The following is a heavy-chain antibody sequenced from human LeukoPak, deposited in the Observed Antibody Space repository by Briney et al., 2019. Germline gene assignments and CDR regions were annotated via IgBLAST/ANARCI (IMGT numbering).Heavy chain of an antibody. Sequence: ISGSSTIFYSDSVKGRFTTSRDNAKNSLYLQMNSLRAEDTAVYYCARDGASGDYVGSFDYWGQGTLVTVSS. J-gene: IGHJ4*02. CDR2: ISGSSTI. V-gene: IGHV3-48*04. D-gene: IGHD4-17*01. CDR3: ARDGASGDYVGSFDY.